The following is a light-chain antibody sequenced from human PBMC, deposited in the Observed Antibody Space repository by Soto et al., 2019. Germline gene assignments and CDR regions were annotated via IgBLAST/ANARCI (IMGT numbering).Light chain of an antibody. J-gene: IGKJ1*01. CDR2: EVS. V-gene: IGKV1D-13*01. CDR1: QGVSSH. Sequence: AIQLPQFPSSLSASVGDRVAITCRASQGVSSHLAWHQQKPGKAPKLLIYEVSTLQSGVPSRFSGSGSGTDFTLTISSLQSEDFAEYHCQQYNNWPQTFGQGTKVDI. CDR3: QQYNNWPQT.